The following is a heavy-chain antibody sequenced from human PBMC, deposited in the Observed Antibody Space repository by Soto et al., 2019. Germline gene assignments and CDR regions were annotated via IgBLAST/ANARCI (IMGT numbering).Heavy chain of an antibody. Sequence: LRLSCAASRFTFNSYWMSWVRQAPGKGLEWVANIKQDGSEKYYLDSVKGRFSISRDNAKNLLFLQMNSLTAEDTAVYYCARGIDDNASYGMDVWGQGTTVTVSS. CDR2: IKQDGSEK. CDR1: RFTFNSYW. D-gene: IGHD1-1*01. V-gene: IGHV3-7*01. J-gene: IGHJ6*02. CDR3: ARGIDDNASYGMDV.